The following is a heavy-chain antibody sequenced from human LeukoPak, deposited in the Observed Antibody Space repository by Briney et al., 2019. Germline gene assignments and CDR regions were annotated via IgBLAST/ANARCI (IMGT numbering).Heavy chain of an antibody. CDR1: GFTFSTYA. V-gene: IGHV3-30*04. Sequence: GGSLRLSCAGSGFTFSTYAMHWVRQAPGKGLEWVAVISYDGSNKYYADSVKGRFTISRDNSKNTLYLQMNSLRAEDTAVYYCAKEDSSSGYLSFDIWGQGTMVTVAS. CDR3: AKEDSSSGYLSFDI. J-gene: IGHJ3*02. CDR2: ISYDGSNK. D-gene: IGHD6-13*01.